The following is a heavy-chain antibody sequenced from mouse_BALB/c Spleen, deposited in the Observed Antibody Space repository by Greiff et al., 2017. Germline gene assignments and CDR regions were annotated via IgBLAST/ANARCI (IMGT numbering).Heavy chain of an antibody. CDR3: ASGDYYGAA. CDR2: ISYDGSN. V-gene: IGHV3-6*02. CDR1: GYSITSGYY. Sequence: EVKLQESGPGLVKPSQSLSLTCSVTGYSITSGYYWNWIRQFPGNKLEWMGYISYDGSNNYNPSLKNRISITRDTSKNQFFLKLNSVTTEDTATYYCASGDYYGAAWGQGTLVTVSA. J-gene: IGHJ3*01. D-gene: IGHD1-1*01.